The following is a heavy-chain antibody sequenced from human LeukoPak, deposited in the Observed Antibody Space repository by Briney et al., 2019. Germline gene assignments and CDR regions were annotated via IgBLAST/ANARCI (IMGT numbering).Heavy chain of an antibody. CDR2: VGISNGNT. CDR1: GFTFIDYS. Sequence: GGSLRLSCAASGFTFIDYSMNWVRQAPGKGLEWISYVGISNGNTKYADSVKGRFTISGDSAKNSVFLQMNSLRVEDTAVYYCARDHRYAFDNWGRGTLVTVYS. J-gene: IGHJ4*02. CDR3: ARDHRYAFDN. V-gene: IGHV3-48*04. D-gene: IGHD5-12*01.